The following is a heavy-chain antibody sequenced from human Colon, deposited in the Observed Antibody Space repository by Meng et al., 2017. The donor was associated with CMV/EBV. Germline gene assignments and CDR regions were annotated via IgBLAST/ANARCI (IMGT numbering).Heavy chain of an antibody. CDR3: ARASCTTDCYWEGPTDY. CDR1: GIPFSAYW. CDR2: INHDGTHT. V-gene: IGHV3-74*01. J-gene: IGHJ4*02. Sequence: GESLKISCAASGIPFSAYWMHWIRQAPGKGLLWVSQINHDGTHTVYADSVKGRFSITRDNATNTLYLQMDSLRDEDTAVYYCARASCTTDCYWEGPTDYWGQGTLVTVSS. D-gene: IGHD2-21*02.